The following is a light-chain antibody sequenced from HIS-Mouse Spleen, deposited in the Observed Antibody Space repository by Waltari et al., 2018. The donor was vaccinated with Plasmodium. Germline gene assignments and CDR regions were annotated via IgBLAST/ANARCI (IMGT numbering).Light chain of an antibody. V-gene: IGLV2-11*01. J-gene: IGLJ1*01. CDR2: DVS. CDR1: SSDVGGYNY. Sequence: QSALTQPRSVSGSPGLSVTISCTGTSSDVGGYNYVSWYQQHPGKAPKLMIYDVSKRPSGVPDRFSGSKSGNTATLTSSRVEAGDEADYYCQVWDSSSDHYVFGTGTKVTVL. CDR3: QVWDSSSDHYV.